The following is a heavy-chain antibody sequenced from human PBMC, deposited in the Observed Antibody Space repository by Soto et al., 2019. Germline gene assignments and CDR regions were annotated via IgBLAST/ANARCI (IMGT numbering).Heavy chain of an antibody. CDR3: ARARYSYRYDAFDI. D-gene: IGHD5-18*01. CDR1: GFTFSDYY. CDR2: ISSSSSYT. Sequence: GGSLRLSCAASGFTFSDYYMSWIRQAPGKGLEWVSYISSSSSYTNYADSVKGRFTISRDNAKNSLYLQMNSLRAEDTAVYYCARARYSYRYDAFDIWGQGTMVTVSS. V-gene: IGHV3-11*05. J-gene: IGHJ3*02.